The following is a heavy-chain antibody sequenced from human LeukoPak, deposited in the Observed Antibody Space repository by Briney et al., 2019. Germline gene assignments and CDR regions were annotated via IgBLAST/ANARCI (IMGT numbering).Heavy chain of an antibody. CDR2: ISYDGSNK. CDR3: ARGGYFDWLLNLDY. D-gene: IGHD3-9*01. CDR1: GFTFSSYD. J-gene: IGHJ4*02. V-gene: IGHV3-30*01. Sequence: PGGSLRLSCAASGFTFSSYDMNWIRQAPGKGLEWVAVISYDGSNKYYADSVKGRFTISRDNSKNTLYLQMNSLRAEDTAVYYCARGGYFDWLLNLDYWGQGTLVTVSS.